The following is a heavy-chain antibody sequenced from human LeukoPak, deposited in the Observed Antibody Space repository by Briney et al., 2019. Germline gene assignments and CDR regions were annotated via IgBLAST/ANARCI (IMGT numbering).Heavy chain of an antibody. CDR1: GGSFSGYY. V-gene: IGHV4-34*01. D-gene: IGHD1-14*01. CDR3: ASMNPRELDY. J-gene: IGHJ4*02. CDR2: INHSGST. Sequence: SETLSLTCAVYGGSFSGYYWSWIRQPPGKGLEWIGEINHSGSTNYNPSLKSRVTISVDTSKNQFSLKLSSVTAADTAVYYCASMNPRELDYWGQGTLVTVSS.